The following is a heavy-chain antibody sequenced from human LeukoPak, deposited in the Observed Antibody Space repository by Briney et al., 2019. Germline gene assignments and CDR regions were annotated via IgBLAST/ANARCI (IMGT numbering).Heavy chain of an antibody. D-gene: IGHD6-19*01. Sequence: GEALKISCQSSGFHFTTYWIARVPQMPGKGLEWMGIIYPGDSDARYSPSFQGQVTFSADKSISTAYLQWSSLKASDTAMYFCARRDIAVAGSIDYWGQGTLVTVSS. V-gene: IGHV5-51*01. CDR3: ARRDIAVAGSIDY. CDR1: GFHFTTYW. J-gene: IGHJ4*02. CDR2: IYPGDSDA.